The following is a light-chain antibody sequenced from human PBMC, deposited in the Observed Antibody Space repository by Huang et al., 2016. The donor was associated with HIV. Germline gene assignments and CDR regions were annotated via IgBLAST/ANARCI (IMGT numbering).Light chain of an antibody. CDR3: QQYNNWPPGS. CDR2: GAS. Sequence: EVVMTQSPTTLSVSPGESATLSCRTSQYISTNLAWYQQKPGQAPRLLIYGASTRATGIPARFSGSESGTEFTLTIGSLQSEDFALYYCQQYNNWPPGSFGPGTKVDIK. CDR1: QYISTN. J-gene: IGKJ3*01. V-gene: IGKV3-15*01.